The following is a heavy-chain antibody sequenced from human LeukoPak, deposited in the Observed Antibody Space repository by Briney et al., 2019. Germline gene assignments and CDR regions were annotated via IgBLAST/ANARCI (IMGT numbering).Heavy chain of an antibody. Sequence: GGSLRLSCAASGFTFSSYSMNWVRQAPGKGVEWVSSISSSSSYIYYADSVKGRFTISRDNAKNSLYLQMNSLRAEDTAVYYCARGTLSSWDYWGQGTLVTVSS. CDR2: ISSSSSYI. V-gene: IGHV3-21*01. J-gene: IGHJ4*02. CDR3: ARGTLSSWDY. D-gene: IGHD6-13*01. CDR1: GFTFSSYS.